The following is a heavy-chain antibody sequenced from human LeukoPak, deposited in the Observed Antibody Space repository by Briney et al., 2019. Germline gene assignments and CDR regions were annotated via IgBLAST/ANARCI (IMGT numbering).Heavy chain of an antibody. CDR2: INPSGGST. V-gene: IGHV1-46*01. J-gene: IGHJ6*02. D-gene: IGHD2-21*02. Sequence: ASVKVSCKASGYTFTSYYMHWVRQAPGQGLEWMGIINPSGGSTSYAQKFQGRVTMTRDTSTSTVYMELRSLRSEDTAVYYCAVPVVVTYYYHGMDVWGQGTRSPSP. CDR3: AVPVVVTYYYHGMDV. CDR1: GYTFTSYY.